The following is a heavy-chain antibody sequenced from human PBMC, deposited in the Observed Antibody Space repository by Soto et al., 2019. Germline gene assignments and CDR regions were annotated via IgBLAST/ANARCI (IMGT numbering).Heavy chain of an antibody. D-gene: IGHD6-13*01. CDR1: GFTFTDYA. V-gene: IGHV3-23*01. Sequence: GGSLRLSCAASGFTFTDYALSWVRQAPGRGLEWVATISGIGGSTYLADSVKGRLSISRDNSKNTVSLLMNSLRAEDTAVYFCARGSSGYISSWYYFDYWGRGTLVTVSS. J-gene: IGHJ4*02. CDR2: ISGIGGST. CDR3: ARGSSGYISSWYYFDY.